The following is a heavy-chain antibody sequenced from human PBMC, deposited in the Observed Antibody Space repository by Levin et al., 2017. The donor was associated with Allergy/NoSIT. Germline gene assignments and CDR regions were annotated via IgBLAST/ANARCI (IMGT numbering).Heavy chain of an antibody. CDR1: GGSINSGAYH. CDR2: IYSSGSS. CDR3: ARNQALSSSGYFDY. Sequence: PSETLSLTCTVSGGSINSGAYHWSWIRQHPGTGLEWIGYIYSSGSSYYNPSLKSRVIISLDTSKNQFSLKLTSVTAADTAVYYCARNQALSSSGYFDYWGQGTLVTVSS. V-gene: IGHV4-31*03. J-gene: IGHJ4*02. D-gene: IGHD6-6*01.